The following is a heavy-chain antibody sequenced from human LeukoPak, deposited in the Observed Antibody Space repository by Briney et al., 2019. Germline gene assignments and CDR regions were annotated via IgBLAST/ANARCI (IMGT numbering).Heavy chain of an antibody. J-gene: IGHJ6*04. CDR3: AKDDLGPMVRREIDY. D-gene: IGHD2-21*01. CDR2: ISGSGGST. Sequence: PGGSLRLSCAASGFTFSSYAMSWVRQAPGKGLEWVSAISGSGGSTYYADSVKGRFTISRDNSKNTLYLQMNSLRAEDTAVYYCAKDDLGPMVRREIDYWGKGTTVTISS. V-gene: IGHV3-23*01. CDR1: GFTFSSYA.